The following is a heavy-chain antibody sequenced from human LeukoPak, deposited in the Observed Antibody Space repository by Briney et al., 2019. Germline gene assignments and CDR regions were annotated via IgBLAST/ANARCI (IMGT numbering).Heavy chain of an antibody. CDR2: IYSGGST. D-gene: IGHD3-10*01. V-gene: IGHV3-53*01. Sequence: GGSLRLSCAASGFTVSSNYMSWVRQAPGKGLEWVSVIYSGGSTYYSDSVKGRFTISRDNSKNTLYHQMNSLRAEDTAVYYCASGSGSYRTPYYYMDVWGTGTTVTVSS. J-gene: IGHJ6*03. CDR1: GFTVSSNY. CDR3: ASGSGSYRTPYYYMDV.